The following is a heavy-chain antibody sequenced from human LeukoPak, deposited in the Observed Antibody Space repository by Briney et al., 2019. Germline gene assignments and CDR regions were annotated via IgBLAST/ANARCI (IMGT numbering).Heavy chain of an antibody. V-gene: IGHV1-2*02. CDR2: INPNSGGT. CDR1: GYTFNGYY. CDR3: ATLGPYYYYYMDV. D-gene: IGHD1-26*01. Sequence: ASVKVSCKASGYTFNGYYMHWVRQAPGQGLEWMGWINPNSGGTNYAQKFQGRVTMTRDTSISTAYMELSRLRSDDTAVYYCATLGPYYYYYMDVWGKGTTVTISS. J-gene: IGHJ6*03.